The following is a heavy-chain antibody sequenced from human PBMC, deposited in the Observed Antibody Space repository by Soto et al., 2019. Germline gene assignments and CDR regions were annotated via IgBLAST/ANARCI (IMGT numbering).Heavy chain of an antibody. V-gene: IGHV3-7*01. CDR1: GFTFSAYW. D-gene: IGHD4-17*01. J-gene: IGHJ4*02. CDR3: ARDRTVTPGIDH. CDR2: IRQDGGEK. Sequence: EVQLVESGGALVQLGGSLRLSCAASGFTFSAYWMTWVRQAPGKGLEWVANIRQDGGEKNYVDSVKGRFTISRDNAKNSLYLPMNSLRADDTAVYYCARDRTVTPGIDHWGQGTLVTVSS.